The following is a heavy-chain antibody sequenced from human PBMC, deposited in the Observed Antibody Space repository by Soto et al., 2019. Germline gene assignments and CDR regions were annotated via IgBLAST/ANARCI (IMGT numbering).Heavy chain of an antibody. D-gene: IGHD3-16*02. CDR2: ISYDGSNK. J-gene: IGHJ4*02. Sequence: GGSLRLSCAASGFTFSSYGMHWVRQAPGKGLEWVAVISYDGSNKYYADSVKGRFTISRDNSKNTLYLQMNSLRAEDTAVYYCAKDAYDYIWGSYRLAPDYWGQGTLVTVSS. CDR3: AKDAYDYIWGSYRLAPDY. CDR1: GFTFSSYG. V-gene: IGHV3-30*18.